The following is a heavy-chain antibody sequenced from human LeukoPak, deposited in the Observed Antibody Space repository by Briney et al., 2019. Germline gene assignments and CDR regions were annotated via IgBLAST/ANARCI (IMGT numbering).Heavy chain of an antibody. CDR2: IIPIFGTA. CDR1: GGTFSSYA. CDR3: ARAKTIGRYFDY. J-gene: IGHJ4*02. V-gene: IGHV1-69*05. Sequence: GASVKVSCKASGGTFSSYAISWVRQAPGQGLEWMGGIIPIFGTANYAQKFQGRVTITTDESTSTAYMELSSLRPEDTAVYYCARAKTIGRYFDYWGQGTLVTVSS. D-gene: IGHD3-10*01.